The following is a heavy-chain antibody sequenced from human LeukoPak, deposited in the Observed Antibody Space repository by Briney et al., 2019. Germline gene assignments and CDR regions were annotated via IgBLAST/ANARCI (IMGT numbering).Heavy chain of an antibody. CDR1: GFTVSSNY. Sequence: GGSLRLSCAASGFTVSSNYMSWVRQAPGKGLEWVSVIYSGGSTYYADSVKGRFTISRDNSKNTLYLQMNSLRAEDTAVYYCATNGYGSGSYYKGGAFDYWGQGTLVTVSS. CDR3: ATNGYGSGSYYKGGAFDY. J-gene: IGHJ4*02. D-gene: IGHD3-10*01. CDR2: IYSGGST. V-gene: IGHV3-66*01.